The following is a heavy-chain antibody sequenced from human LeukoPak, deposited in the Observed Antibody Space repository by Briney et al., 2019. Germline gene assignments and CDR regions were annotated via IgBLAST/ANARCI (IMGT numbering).Heavy chain of an antibody. Sequence: GGSLRLSCAASGFTFSTYEMNWVRQAPGKGLEWVSYISVDGTYIRYADSVQGRFTVSRDSAKNSLYLRMNSLRAEDTAVYYCARDMMVPGVFMDHWGQGTLVTVSS. D-gene: IGHD3-10*01. V-gene: IGHV3-48*03. J-gene: IGHJ4*02. CDR3: ARDMMVPGVFMDH. CDR2: ISVDGTYI. CDR1: GFTFSTYE.